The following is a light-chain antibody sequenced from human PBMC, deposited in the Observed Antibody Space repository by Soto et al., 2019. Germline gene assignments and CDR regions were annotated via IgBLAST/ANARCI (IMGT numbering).Light chain of an antibody. Sequence: EIVMTQAPGPLSVFPGERVNLSCMASQSVSGYLDWFQQKPGQAPRLVIYDVSNRASGIPARFSGSGSETDCSLTISSLEPEDFAVYYCQQYGSSAFTLGPGTKVDIK. J-gene: IGKJ3*01. CDR3: QQYGSSAFT. V-gene: IGKV3-20*01. CDR1: QSVSGY. CDR2: DVS.